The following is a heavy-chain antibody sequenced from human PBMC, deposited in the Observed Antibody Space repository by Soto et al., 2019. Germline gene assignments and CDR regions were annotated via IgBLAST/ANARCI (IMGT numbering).Heavy chain of an antibody. D-gene: IGHD3-22*01. CDR1: GGTFSSYA. V-gene: IGHV1-69*13. CDR3: ARADEVYYDSSGYLGAFDI. CDR2: IIPIFGTA. Sequence: ASVKVSCKASGGTFSSYAISWVRQAPGQGLEWMGGIIPIFGTANYAQKFQGRVTITADESTSTAYMELSSLRSEDTAVYYCARADEVYYDSSGYLGAFDIWGQGTMVTVSS. J-gene: IGHJ3*02.